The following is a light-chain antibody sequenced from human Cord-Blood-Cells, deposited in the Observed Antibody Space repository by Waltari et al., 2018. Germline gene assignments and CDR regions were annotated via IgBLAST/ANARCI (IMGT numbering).Light chain of an antibody. V-gene: IGLV2-8*01. CDR2: EVS. CDR3: SSYAGSNSYV. Sequence: QSALTQPPSASGSPGQSVTISCTGTSSDVGGSNYVSWYQQHPGKAPKLSIYEVSNRPSGVPDRFSGSKAGNTASLTVSGLQAEDEADYYCSSYAGSNSYVFGTGTKVTVL. CDR1: SSDVGGSNY. J-gene: IGLJ1*01.